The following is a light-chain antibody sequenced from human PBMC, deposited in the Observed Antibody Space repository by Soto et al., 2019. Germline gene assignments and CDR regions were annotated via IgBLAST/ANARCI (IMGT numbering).Light chain of an antibody. Sequence: QSVLTQPPSVSGAPGQRVTISCTGSSSNIGAGYDVHWYQQFPGTAPKLLIYGNTNRPSGVPDRFSGSKSGTSASLAITGLQAEDEADYYRQSYDNSLSGCVFGGGTKLTVL. CDR1: SSNIGAGYD. CDR2: GNT. V-gene: IGLV1-40*01. J-gene: IGLJ2*01. CDR3: QSYDNSLSGCV.